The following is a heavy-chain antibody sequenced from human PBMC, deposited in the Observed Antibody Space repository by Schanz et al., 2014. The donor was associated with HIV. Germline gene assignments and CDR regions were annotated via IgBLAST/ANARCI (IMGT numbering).Heavy chain of an antibody. D-gene: IGHD3-22*01. V-gene: IGHV3-33*08. J-gene: IGHJ4*02. CDR2: IWYDGNKK. CDR3: ARGATTYSSGYYYPDY. Sequence: QVQLVESGGGVVQPGRSLRLSCAASGFTFSSFGMHWVRQAPGKGLEWVAVIWYDGNKKYYTQSVKGRFTISRDNSKNTLYLQMNSLRDEDTAVYYCARGATTYSSGYYYPDYWGQGTLVTVSS. CDR1: GFTFSSFG.